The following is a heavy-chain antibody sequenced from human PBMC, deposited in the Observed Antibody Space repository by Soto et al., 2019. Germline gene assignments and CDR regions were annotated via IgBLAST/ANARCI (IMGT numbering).Heavy chain of an antibody. J-gene: IGHJ4*02. V-gene: IGHV3-74*01. CDR1: GFTFNNFW. CDR2: INTDGSVT. D-gene: IGHD1-26*01. CDR3: ARQTGLGATNY. Sequence: LRLSCAGSGFTFNNFWMHWVRQAPGKGLVWVARINTDGSVTSHADSVKGRFTISRDNAKSTLYLQMNSLRAEDSARYYCARQTGLGATNYWGRGTLVTVSS.